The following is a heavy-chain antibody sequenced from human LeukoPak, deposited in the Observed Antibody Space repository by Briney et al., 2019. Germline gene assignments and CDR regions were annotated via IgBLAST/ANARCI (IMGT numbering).Heavy chain of an antibody. CDR1: GFTVSSNY. Sequence: PGGSLRLSCAASGFTVSSNYMSWVRQAPGKGLEWVSVIYSGGSTYYADSVKGRFTISRDNSKNTLYLQMNSLRAEDTAVYYCARLPGIAAVRYYYYMDVWGKRTTVTISS. V-gene: IGHV3-53*01. D-gene: IGHD6-13*01. CDR2: IYSGGST. CDR3: ARLPGIAAVRYYYYMDV. J-gene: IGHJ6*03.